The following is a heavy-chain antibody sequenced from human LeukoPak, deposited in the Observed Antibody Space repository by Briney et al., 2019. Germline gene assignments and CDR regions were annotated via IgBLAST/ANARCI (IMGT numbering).Heavy chain of an antibody. CDR1: GGSISSGGYY. J-gene: IGHJ5*02. V-gene: IGHV4-31*03. D-gene: IGHD1-7*01. Sequence: SQTLSLTCTVSGGSISSGGYYWSWIRQHPGKGLEWIGYIYYSGSTYYNPSLKSRVTISVDTSKNQSSLKLSSVTAADTAVYYCARAHNWNYYPWGQGTLVTVSS. CDR2: IYYSGST. CDR3: ARAHNWNYYP.